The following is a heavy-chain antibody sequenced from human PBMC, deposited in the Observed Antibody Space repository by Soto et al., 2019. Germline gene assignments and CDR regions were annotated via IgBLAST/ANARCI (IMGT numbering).Heavy chain of an antibody. CDR1: GYSFTDAW. J-gene: IGHJ4*02. CDR3: TRRPKAADIGVGSLDF. CDR2: IKSFADGGTT. D-gene: IGHD3-9*01. Sequence: EVKLVESGGDLVKPGGSLRLSCAASGYSFTDAWMNWVRQAPGKGLEWVGRIKSFADGGTTEYAAPVKGRFSISREDSTLTVSLQMNSLQTEDSAVYYCTRRPKAADIGVGSLDFWGRGTLVTVSA. V-gene: IGHV3-15*07.